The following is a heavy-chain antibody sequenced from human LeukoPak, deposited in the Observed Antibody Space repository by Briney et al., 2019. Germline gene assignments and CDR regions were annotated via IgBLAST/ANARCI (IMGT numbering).Heavy chain of an antibody. Sequence: ASVEVSCKASGYGFTGSYLHWVRQAPGQGLEWMGWINPNSGGTKYAQKFQDRVTMTSDTSTTTAFMTLIGLTSEDTAVYYRARDLVASSSGGADYWGQGTLVTVTS. D-gene: IGHD6-19*01. V-gene: IGHV1-2*02. CDR1: GYGFTGSY. CDR3: ARDLVASSSGGADY. CDR2: INPNSGGT. J-gene: IGHJ4*02.